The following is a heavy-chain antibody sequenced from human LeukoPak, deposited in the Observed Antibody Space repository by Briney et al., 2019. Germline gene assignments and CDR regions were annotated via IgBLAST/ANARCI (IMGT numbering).Heavy chain of an antibody. CDR2: ISGSGGST. CDR1: GFTFSSYA. CDR3: AKTYYYDSSGYYSELYFDY. J-gene: IGHJ4*02. Sequence: GGSLRLSCAASGFTFSSYAMSWVRQAPGKGLEWVSAISGSGGSTYYADSVKGRFTISRDNSKNTLYLQMNSLGAEDTAVYYCAKTYYYDSSGYYSELYFDYWGQGTLVIVSS. V-gene: IGHV3-23*01. D-gene: IGHD3-22*01.